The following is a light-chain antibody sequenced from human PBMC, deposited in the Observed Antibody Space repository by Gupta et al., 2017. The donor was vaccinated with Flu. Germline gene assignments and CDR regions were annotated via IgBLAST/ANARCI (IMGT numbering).Light chain of an antibody. CDR2: SNN. V-gene: IGLV1-44*01. Sequence: QSVLTQPPSASGTPGQRVTISCSGSSSNIVSNTVNWYQQLPGPAPKLLIYSNNQRPSGVPDRFSGSKSGTSASLAISGLQSEDEADYYCAACDDSLNGPVFGGGTKLTVL. J-gene: IGLJ3*02. CDR1: SSNIVSNT. CDR3: AACDDSLNGPV.